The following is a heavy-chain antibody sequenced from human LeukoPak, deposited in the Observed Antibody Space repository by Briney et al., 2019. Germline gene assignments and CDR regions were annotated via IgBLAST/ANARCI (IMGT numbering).Heavy chain of an antibody. D-gene: IGHD3-22*01. V-gene: IGHV4-4*07. Sequence: SETLSPTCTVSGGSINSYYWSWIRQPAGKGLEWIGRIYTSGSTNYNPSLKSRVTMSVDTSKNQFSLKLSSVTAADTAVYYCASYYYDSSGYYAVYWGQGTLVTVSS. J-gene: IGHJ4*02. CDR3: ASYYYDSSGYYAVY. CDR2: IYTSGST. CDR1: GGSINSYY.